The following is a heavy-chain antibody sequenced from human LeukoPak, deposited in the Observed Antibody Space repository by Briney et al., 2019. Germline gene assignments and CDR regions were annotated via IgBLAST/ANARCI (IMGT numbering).Heavy chain of an antibody. Sequence: ASVKVSCKASGYTFTGYYMPWVRQAPGQGLEWMGWINPNSGDTNYAQKFQGRVTMTRDTSISTAYMELSRLRSDDTAVYYCATVGIVDTAMITYFDYWGQGTLVTVSS. V-gene: IGHV1-2*02. CDR3: ATVGIVDTAMITYFDY. D-gene: IGHD5-18*01. J-gene: IGHJ4*02. CDR1: GYTFTGYY. CDR2: INPNSGDT.